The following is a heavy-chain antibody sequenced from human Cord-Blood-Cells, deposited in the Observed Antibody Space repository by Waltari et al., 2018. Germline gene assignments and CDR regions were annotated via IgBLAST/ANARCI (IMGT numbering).Heavy chain of an antibody. Sequence: QVQLVQSGAEVKKPGASVMVSCKASGYTFTSYYMHWVRQAPGQGLEWMGIINPSGGSTSYAQKFQGRVTMTRDTSTSTVYMELSSLRSEDAAVYYCARPKSTVDAFDIWGQGTMVTVSS. D-gene: IGHD2-2*01. CDR2: INPSGGST. CDR1: GYTFTSYY. CDR3: ARPKSTVDAFDI. V-gene: IGHV1-46*03. J-gene: IGHJ3*02.